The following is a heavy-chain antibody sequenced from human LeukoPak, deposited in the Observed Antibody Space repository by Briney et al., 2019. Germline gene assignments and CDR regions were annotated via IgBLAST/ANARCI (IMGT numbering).Heavy chain of an antibody. V-gene: IGHV3-74*01. J-gene: IGHJ5*02. CDR1: GFAFNTYW. CDR2: INGDGSST. CDR3: ARDKGYSIDQ. D-gene: IGHD5-18*01. Sequence: PGGSLRLSCAASGFAFNTYWMHWVRQAPGTGLVWVSRINGDGSSTSYADFVKGRFTISRDNAKNTLYLQMKSLRAEETAIYYCARDKGYSIDQWGQGTLVTVSS.